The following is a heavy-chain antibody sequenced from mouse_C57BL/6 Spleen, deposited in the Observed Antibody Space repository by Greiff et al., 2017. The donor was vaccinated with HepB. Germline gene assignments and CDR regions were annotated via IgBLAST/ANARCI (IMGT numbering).Heavy chain of an antibody. CDR2: IYPGDGDT. D-gene: IGHD4-1*01. CDR1: GYAFSSSW. J-gene: IGHJ2*01. CDR3: ARGPLGPYFDY. V-gene: IGHV1-82*01. Sequence: QVQLQQSGPELVKPGASVKISCKASGYAFSSSWMNWVKQRPGKGLEWIGRIYPGDGDTNYNGKFKGKATLTADKSSSTAYMKLSSLTSEDSAVYFCARGPLGPYFDYWGQGTTLTVSS.